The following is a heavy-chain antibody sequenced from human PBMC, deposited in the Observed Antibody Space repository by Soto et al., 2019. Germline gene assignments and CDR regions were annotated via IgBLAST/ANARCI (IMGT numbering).Heavy chain of an antibody. Sequence: GGALRLTCADSGFIFSSYAMHWVRQAPGKGLEWVAAISYDASNTYRAESVKGRFTISRDNSKNTLYLQMNSLRSEDTAVYYCARVSSTMIAVIHGLGMDVWGQGTTVTVSS. J-gene: IGHJ6*02. CDR1: GFIFSSYA. CDR3: ARVSSTMIAVIHGLGMDV. CDR2: ISYDASNT. D-gene: IGHD3-22*01. V-gene: IGHV3-30-3*01.